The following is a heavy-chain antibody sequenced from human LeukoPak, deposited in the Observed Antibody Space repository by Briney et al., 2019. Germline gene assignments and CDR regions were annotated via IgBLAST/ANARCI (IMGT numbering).Heavy chain of an antibody. CDR2: IYSDVST. D-gene: IGHD2/OR15-2a*01. J-gene: IGHJ4*02. CDR3: TRDPPAVLLGTYG. V-gene: IGHV3-66*01. CDR1: GFSVTSNY. Sequence: PGRSLRLSCTASGFSVTSNYMNAVRPAPGKGLEWVSLIYSDVSTYHADSVKGRFTISRDKSNNLVYLQMNDPRIEDTAMYYCTRDPPAVLLGTYGWGQGALVTVSS.